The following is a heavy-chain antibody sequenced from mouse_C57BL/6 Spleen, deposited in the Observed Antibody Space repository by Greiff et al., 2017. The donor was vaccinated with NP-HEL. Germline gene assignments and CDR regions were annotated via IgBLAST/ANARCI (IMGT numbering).Heavy chain of an antibody. J-gene: IGHJ3*01. CDR1: GYTFTDYY. Sequence: EVQLQQSGPELVKPGASVKISCKASGYTFTDYYMNWVKQSHGKSLEWIGDINPNNGGTSYNQKFKGKATLTVDKSSSTAYMELRSLTSEDSAVYYCARSQLGEKAWFAYWGQGTLVTVSA. CDR2: INPNNGGT. CDR3: ARSQLGEKAWFAY. D-gene: IGHD4-1*02. V-gene: IGHV1-26*01.